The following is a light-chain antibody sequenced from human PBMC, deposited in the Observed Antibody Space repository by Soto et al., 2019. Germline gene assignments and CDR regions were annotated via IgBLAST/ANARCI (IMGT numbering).Light chain of an antibody. CDR3: QQRSSWPIT. CDR2: LGS. V-gene: IGKV2-28*01. J-gene: IGKJ5*01. CDR1: QSLLHSNGYNY. Sequence: DIVMTQSPLSLPVTPGEPASISCRSSQSLLHSNGYNYLDWYLQKPGQSPQLLIYLGSNRATGIPARFSGSGSGTDFTLTISRLEPEDFAVYYCQQRSSWPITFGQGTRLEIK.